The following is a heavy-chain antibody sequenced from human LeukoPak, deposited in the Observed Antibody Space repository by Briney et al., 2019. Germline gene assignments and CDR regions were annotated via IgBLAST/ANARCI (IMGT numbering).Heavy chain of an antibody. Sequence: EASVKVSYKASGYTFTGYYMHWVRQAPGQGLEWMGWINPNSGGTNYAQKFQGRVTMTRDTSISTAYMELSRLRSDDTAVYYCARDRVVVPAAISGWFDSWGQGTLVTVSS. V-gene: IGHV1-2*02. J-gene: IGHJ5*01. CDR1: GYTFTGYY. CDR3: ARDRVVVPAAISGWFDS. CDR2: INPNSGGT. D-gene: IGHD2-2*01.